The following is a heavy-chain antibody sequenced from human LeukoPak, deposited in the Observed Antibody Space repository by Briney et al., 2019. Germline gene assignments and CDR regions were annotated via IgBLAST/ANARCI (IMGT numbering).Heavy chain of an antibody. Sequence: GGSLRLSCTASGFTFNSYAMSWVRQAPGKGLEWVSSIGGTGDSTYYADSVKGRFTISRDNSKNTLYLQMNSLRAEDTAVYYCAREDGTVTAFDYWGQGTLVTVSS. CDR3: AREDGTVTAFDY. CDR2: IGGTGDST. V-gene: IGHV3-23*01. D-gene: IGHD2-21*02. J-gene: IGHJ4*02. CDR1: GFTFNSYA.